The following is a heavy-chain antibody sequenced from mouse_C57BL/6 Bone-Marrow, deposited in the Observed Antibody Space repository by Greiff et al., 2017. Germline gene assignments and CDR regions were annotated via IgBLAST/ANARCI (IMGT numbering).Heavy chain of an antibody. D-gene: IGHD2-1*01. V-gene: IGHV1-50*01. J-gene: IGHJ1*03. Sequence: VQLQQPGAELVKPGASVKLSCKASGYTFTSYWMQWVKQRPGQGLEWIGEIDPSDSYTNSNQKFKGKATLTVDTSSSTAYMQLSSLTSEDSAVYYCARDGNWAYWYFDVWGTGTTVTVSS. CDR2: IDPSDSYT. CDR3: ARDGNWAYWYFDV. CDR1: GYTFTSYW.